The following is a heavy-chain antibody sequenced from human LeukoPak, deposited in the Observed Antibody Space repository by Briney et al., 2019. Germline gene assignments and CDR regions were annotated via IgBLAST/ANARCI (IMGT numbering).Heavy chain of an antibody. CDR1: RFTFYSYE. V-gene: IGHV3-48*03. J-gene: IGHJ6*02. CDR2: ISFSCTNI. CDR3: ARVGPRHYYYYYGMDV. Sequence: PGVTLRLSCAASRFTFYSYEMNCVPQAPGKGLVGGLYISFSCTNILYADSVRGRLTISRDNAKNTLYLQMNSLRAEVTAVYYCARVGPRHYYYYYGMDVWGQGTTVTVSS.